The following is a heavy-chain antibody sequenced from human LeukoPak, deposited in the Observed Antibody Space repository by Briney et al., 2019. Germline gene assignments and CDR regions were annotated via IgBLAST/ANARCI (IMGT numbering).Heavy chain of an antibody. Sequence: SETLSLTCTVSGGSISSSSYYWGWIRQPPGKGLEWIGSIYYSGSIYYNPSLKSRVTISVDTSKNQFSLKLSSVTAADTAVYYCARGQYDFWSGRPNWFDPWGQGTLVTVSS. CDR1: GGSISSSSYY. CDR2: IYYSGSI. CDR3: ARGQYDFWSGRPNWFDP. V-gene: IGHV4-39*07. J-gene: IGHJ5*02. D-gene: IGHD3-3*01.